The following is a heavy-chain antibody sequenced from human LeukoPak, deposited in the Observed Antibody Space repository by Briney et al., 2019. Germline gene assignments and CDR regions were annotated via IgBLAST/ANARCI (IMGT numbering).Heavy chain of an antibody. D-gene: IGHD6-19*01. V-gene: IGHV3-7*01. Sequence: GGSLRLSCAASGFTFSSYWMTWVRQAPGKGLEWVATIKQDGSERYYVDSAKGRFSISRDNARNSLYLQMNSLRAEDTAVYYCAREYSSDWPTRFDYWGQGTLVTVSS. CDR3: AREYSSDWPTRFDY. CDR1: GFTFSSYW. CDR2: IKQDGSER. J-gene: IGHJ4*02.